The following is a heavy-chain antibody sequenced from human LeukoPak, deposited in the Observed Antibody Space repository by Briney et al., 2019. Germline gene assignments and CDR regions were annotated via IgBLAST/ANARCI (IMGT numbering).Heavy chain of an antibody. CDR3: AGVSAATVNFALDI. CDR1: GFTFSIYW. J-gene: IGHJ3*02. D-gene: IGHD5-18*01. V-gene: IGHV3-74*01. Sequence: GGSLRLSCAASGFTFSIYWMQWVRQAPGKGLMWVSHINGDGSSTSYADSVKGRFTISRDNAKTTLYLQMNSLRAEDTAVYYCAGVSAATVNFALDIWGQGTMVTVSS. CDR2: INGDGSST.